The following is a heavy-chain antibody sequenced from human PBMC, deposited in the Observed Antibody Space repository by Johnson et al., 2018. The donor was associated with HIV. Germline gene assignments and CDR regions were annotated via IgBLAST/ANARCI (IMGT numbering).Heavy chain of an antibody. D-gene: IGHD1-26*01. CDR2: IRYDGSNK. Sequence: QVQLVESGGGVVQPGGSLRLSCAASGFTFSSYGMHWVRQAPGKGLEWVAFIRYDGSNKYYVDSVRGRFTISRDNAKNSLYLQMNSLRAEDTAVYYCARQFRSVGAPDAFDIWGQGTMVTVS. V-gene: IGHV3-30*02. CDR3: ARQFRSVGAPDAFDI. J-gene: IGHJ3*02. CDR1: GFTFSSYG.